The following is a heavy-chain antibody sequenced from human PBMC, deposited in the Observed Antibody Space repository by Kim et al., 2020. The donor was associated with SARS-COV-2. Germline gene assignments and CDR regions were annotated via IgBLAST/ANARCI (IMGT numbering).Heavy chain of an antibody. D-gene: IGHD5-18*01. Sequence: GGSLRLSCAASGFTFSSYGMHWVRQAPGKGLEWVAVISYDGSNKYYADSVKGRFTISRDNSKNTLYLQMNSLRAEDTAVYYCAKDPKSGDTAMVTGVYFDYWGQGTLVTVSS. CDR1: GFTFSSYG. CDR2: ISYDGSNK. J-gene: IGHJ4*02. CDR3: AKDPKSGDTAMVTGVYFDY. V-gene: IGHV3-30*18.